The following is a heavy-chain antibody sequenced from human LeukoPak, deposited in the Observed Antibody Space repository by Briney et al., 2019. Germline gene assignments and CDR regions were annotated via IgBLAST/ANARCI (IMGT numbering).Heavy chain of an antibody. CDR2: INPNSGGT. Sequence: GALVKVSCKASGYTFTGYYMHWVRQAPGQGLEWMGRINPNSGGTNYAQKFQGRVTMTRDTSISTAYMELSSLRSDDTAVYYCASRLAWYFDLWGRGTLVTVSS. J-gene: IGHJ2*01. V-gene: IGHV1-2*06. CDR1: GYTFTGYY. CDR3: ASRLAWYFDL. D-gene: IGHD3-16*01.